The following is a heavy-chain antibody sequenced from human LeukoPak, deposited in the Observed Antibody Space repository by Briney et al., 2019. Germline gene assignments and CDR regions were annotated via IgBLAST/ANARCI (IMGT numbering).Heavy chain of an antibody. CDR2: IKQDGREK. CDR3: ARVPGYCSSTSCYWYYYMDV. J-gene: IGHJ6*03. CDR1: GFTFSSYW. V-gene: IGHV3-7*01. Sequence: PGGSLRLSCAASGFTFSSYWMSWVRQAPGKGLECVANIKQDGREKYYVDSVKGRFTISRDNAKNSLYLQMNSLRAEDTAVYYCARVPGYCSSTSCYWYYYMDVWGKGTTVTVSS. D-gene: IGHD2-2*03.